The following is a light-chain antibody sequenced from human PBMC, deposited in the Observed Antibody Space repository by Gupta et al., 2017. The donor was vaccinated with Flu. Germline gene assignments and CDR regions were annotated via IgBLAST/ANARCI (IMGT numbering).Light chain of an antibody. CDR2: GAS. CDR3: QQDDNLPYT. J-gene: IGKJ2*01. Sequence: DIVMTPSPDSLTVSLGERATINCKSSQSVLYSSNNKNCLAWYQQRPGQPPKLLISGASTRECGVPDRFSGSGSGTNFTLTISRLQADDVAVYYCQQDDNLPYTFGQGTKLEIK. V-gene: IGKV4-1*01. CDR1: QSVLYSSNNKNC.